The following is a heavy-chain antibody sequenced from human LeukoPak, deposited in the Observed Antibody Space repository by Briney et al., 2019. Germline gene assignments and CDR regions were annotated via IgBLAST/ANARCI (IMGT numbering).Heavy chain of an antibody. D-gene: IGHD4-17*01. CDR2: INPNSGGT. V-gene: IGHV1-2*02. CDR1: GYTFTSYY. J-gene: IGHJ4*02. CDR3: ARSDYGDYGGTDY. Sequence: ASVKVSCKASGYTFTSYYMHWVRQAPGQGLEWMGWINPNSGGTNYAQKFQGRVTMTRDTSISTAYMELSRLRSDDTAVYYCARSDYGDYGGTDYWGQGTLVTVSS.